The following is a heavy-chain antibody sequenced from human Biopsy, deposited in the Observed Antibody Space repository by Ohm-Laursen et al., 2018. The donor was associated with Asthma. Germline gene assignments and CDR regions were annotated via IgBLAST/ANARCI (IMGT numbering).Heavy chain of an antibody. CDR2: IYYSGST. V-gene: IGHV4-30-4*01. CDR3: ARAQDYYDSRGYYRSFDY. D-gene: IGHD3-22*01. J-gene: IGHJ4*02. Sequence: TLSLTCTVSGGSISSGDLYWSWIRQPPVKGLEWIGYIYYSGSTYYNPSLKSRVSISIDTSKNQFSLKLSSVTAADTAVYYCARAQDYYDSRGYYRSFDYWGQGTLVTVSS. CDR1: GGSISSGDLY.